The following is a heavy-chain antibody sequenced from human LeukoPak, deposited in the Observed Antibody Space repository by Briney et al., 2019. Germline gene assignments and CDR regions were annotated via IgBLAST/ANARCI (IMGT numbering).Heavy chain of an antibody. CDR1: GFTFSSYA. CDR3: AKDRFSYRSSSRFDY. J-gene: IGHJ4*02. V-gene: IGHV3-23*01. Sequence: GGSLRLSCAASGFTFSSYAMSWVRQAPGKGLEWVSAISGSGGSTYYADSVKGRFTISRDNSKNTLYLQMNSLRAEDTAVYYCAKDRFSYRSSSRFDYWGQGTLVTVSS. CDR2: ISGSGGST. D-gene: IGHD6-6*01.